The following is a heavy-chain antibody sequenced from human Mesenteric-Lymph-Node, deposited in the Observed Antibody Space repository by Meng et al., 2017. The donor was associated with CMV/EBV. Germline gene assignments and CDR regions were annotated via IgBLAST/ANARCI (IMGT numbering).Heavy chain of an antibody. CDR3: TGDSVSNPNLDY. D-gene: IGHD3-10*01. V-gene: IGHV3-66*01. CDR2: IYRGDNT. J-gene: IGHJ4*02. CDR1: GFNVRDKY. Sequence: GHPVWSGGGLVQPGGSLRLSCAASGFNVRDKYMSWVRQAPGKGLEWVCIIYRGDNTYYIDSVKDRFTVSRDNSKNTMYLQMNSLRVEDTAVYYCTGDSVSNPNLDYWGQGTLVTVSS.